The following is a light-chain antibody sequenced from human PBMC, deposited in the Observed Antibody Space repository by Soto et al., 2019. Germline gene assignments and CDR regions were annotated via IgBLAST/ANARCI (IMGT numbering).Light chain of an antibody. Sequence: EIVLTHSPGTLSFSPGERATLSCMASQSVSRSYLAWYKQKPGQAPXXLIYGASTRATGLPARLSGSGSGTEFTLTISSMKSEDFAVYYCQQYGSSPTFGHGTRLEIK. CDR2: GAS. CDR1: QSVSRSY. V-gene: IGKV3-20*01. CDR3: QQYGSSPT. J-gene: IGKJ5*01.